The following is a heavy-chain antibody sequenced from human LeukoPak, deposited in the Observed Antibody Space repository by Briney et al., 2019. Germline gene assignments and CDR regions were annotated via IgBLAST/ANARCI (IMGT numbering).Heavy chain of an antibody. Sequence: GASVKVSCKASGYTFTSYGISWVRQAPGQGLEWMGWISAYNGNTNYAQKLQGRVTMTTDTSTSTAYMELRSLRSDDTAVYYCARDGSVGGVQLWATFDYWGQGTLVTVSS. V-gene: IGHV1-18*01. CDR3: ARDGSVGGVQLWATFDY. CDR1: GYTFTSYG. J-gene: IGHJ4*02. D-gene: IGHD5-18*01. CDR2: ISAYNGNT.